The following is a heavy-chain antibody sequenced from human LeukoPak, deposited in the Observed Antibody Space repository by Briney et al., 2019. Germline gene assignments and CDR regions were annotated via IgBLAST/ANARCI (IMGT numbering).Heavy chain of an antibody. CDR2: IKQDGSEK. J-gene: IGHJ5*02. CDR3: ASQLERRQGWFDP. CDR1: EFTFAIYW. D-gene: IGHD1-1*01. Sequence: GWSLRLSCAASEFTFAIYWMSWVRQSPGKGLEWVANIKQDGSEKYYADSVKGRFTISRDNAKNSLYLQMNSLRAEDSAVYYCASQLERRQGWFDPWGQGTLVTVPS. V-gene: IGHV3-7*01.